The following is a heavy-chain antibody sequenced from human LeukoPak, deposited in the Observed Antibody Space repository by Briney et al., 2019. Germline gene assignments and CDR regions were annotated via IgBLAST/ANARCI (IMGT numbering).Heavy chain of an antibody. D-gene: IGHD3-3*01. CDR3: ARGGPTIFGVVISPFDY. V-gene: IGHV3-20*04. J-gene: IGHJ4*02. CDR1: GFTFSNYA. CDR2: INWNGGST. Sequence: PGGSLRLSCGASGFTFSNYAMSWVRQAPGKGLEWVSGINWNGGSTGYADSVKGRFTISRDNAKNSLYLQMNSLRAEDTALYYCARGGPTIFGVVISPFDYWGQGTLVTVSS.